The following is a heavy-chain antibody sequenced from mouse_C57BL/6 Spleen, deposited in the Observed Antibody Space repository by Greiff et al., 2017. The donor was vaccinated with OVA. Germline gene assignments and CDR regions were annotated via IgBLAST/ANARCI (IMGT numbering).Heavy chain of an antibody. CDR3: ARAAYGSLYFDY. Sequence: QVQLQQSGPELVKPGASVKISCKASGYAFSSSWMNWVKQRPGKGLEWIGRIYPGDGDTNYNGKFKGKATLTADKSSSTAYMQLSSLTSEDSAVYFCARAAYGSLYFDYWGQGTTLTVSS. J-gene: IGHJ2*01. CDR2: IYPGDGDT. D-gene: IGHD1-1*01. CDR1: GYAFSSSW. V-gene: IGHV1-82*01.